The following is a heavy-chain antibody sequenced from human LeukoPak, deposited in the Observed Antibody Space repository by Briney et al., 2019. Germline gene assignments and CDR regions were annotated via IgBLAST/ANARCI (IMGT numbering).Heavy chain of an antibody. Sequence: GESLKISCKASGYRFTSYWTGWVRQMPGKGLEWMGIIYPGDSDTRYSPSFQGQVTISADKSSSTAYLQWSSLKASDTAMYYCARPEEHGDYVHDAFDIWGQGTMVTVSS. J-gene: IGHJ3*02. CDR1: GYRFTSYW. CDR2: IYPGDSDT. CDR3: ARPEEHGDYVHDAFDI. V-gene: IGHV5-51*01. D-gene: IGHD4-17*01.